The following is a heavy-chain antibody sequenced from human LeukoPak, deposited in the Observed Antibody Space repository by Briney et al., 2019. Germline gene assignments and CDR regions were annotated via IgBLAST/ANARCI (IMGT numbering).Heavy chain of an antibody. CDR2: ISYDGGNK. D-gene: IGHD2-8*01. J-gene: IGHJ4*02. CDR3: AKDFNDYGDF. CDR1: GFTFSSYG. Sequence: GGSLRLSCAASGFTFSSYGMHWVRQAPGKGLEWVAVISYDGGNKYYADSVKGRFTISRDNSKNTLYLQMNSLRAEDTAVYYCAKDFNDYGDFWGQGTLATVSS. V-gene: IGHV3-30*18.